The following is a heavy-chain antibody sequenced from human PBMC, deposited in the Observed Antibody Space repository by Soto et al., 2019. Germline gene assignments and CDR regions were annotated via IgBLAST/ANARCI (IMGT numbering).Heavy chain of an antibody. CDR3: ARSLEMAAMDY. J-gene: IGHJ4*02. CDR1: GFIFSSYG. V-gene: IGHV3-33*01. Sequence: QVQLVESGGGVVQPGRSLRLSCAASGFIFSSYGMHWVRQAPGKGLECVAFIWYDGSIKYYGDSVKGRFTISRDNSKNTLYLQMNSLRAEDTAVYYCARSLEMAAMDYWGQGTLVTVTS. D-gene: IGHD2-2*01. CDR2: IWYDGSIK.